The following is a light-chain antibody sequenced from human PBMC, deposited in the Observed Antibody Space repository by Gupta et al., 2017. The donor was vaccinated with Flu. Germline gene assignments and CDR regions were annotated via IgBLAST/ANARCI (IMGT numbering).Light chain of an antibody. Sequence: QSALTQPPSVSGSPGQSVTISCSGTSSDVGSSNYVSWYQQHPGKGPKLMIYEVSKRPSGVPDRFSGSKSGNTASLTVSGLQAEDEADYYCSAYAGSNNVYVFGTGTKVTVL. V-gene: IGLV2-8*01. J-gene: IGLJ1*01. CDR2: EVS. CDR3: SAYAGSNNVYV. CDR1: SSDVGSSNY.